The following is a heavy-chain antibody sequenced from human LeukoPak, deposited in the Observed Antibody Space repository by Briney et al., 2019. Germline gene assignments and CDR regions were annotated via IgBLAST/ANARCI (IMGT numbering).Heavy chain of an antibody. CDR3: ARPPYYDFWNGYYADY. CDR2: TYPGDSDT. J-gene: IGHJ4*02. CDR1: GYSFTSYW. D-gene: IGHD3-3*01. V-gene: IGHV5-51*01. Sequence: GESLKISCKGSGYSFTSYWIGWVRQIPGKGLEWMGITYPGDSDTRYSPSFQGQVTISADKSVSTAYLQWSSLKASDTAMYYCARPPYYDFWNGYYADYWGQGTLVTVSS.